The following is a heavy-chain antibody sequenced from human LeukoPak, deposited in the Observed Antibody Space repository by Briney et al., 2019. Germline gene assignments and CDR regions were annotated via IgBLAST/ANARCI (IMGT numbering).Heavy chain of an antibody. D-gene: IGHD5-18*01. CDR2: ISSSGSTI. CDR1: GFTFSSYE. V-gene: IGHV3-48*03. J-gene: IGHJ4*02. CDR3: ARGAVDTAMVHFDY. Sequence: GGSLRLSCAASGFTFSSYEMNWVRQAPGKGLEWVSYISSSGSTIYYADSVKGRFTISRDNAKNSLYLQMNSLRAEDTAVYYCARGAVDTAMVHFDYWGQGTLVTVSS.